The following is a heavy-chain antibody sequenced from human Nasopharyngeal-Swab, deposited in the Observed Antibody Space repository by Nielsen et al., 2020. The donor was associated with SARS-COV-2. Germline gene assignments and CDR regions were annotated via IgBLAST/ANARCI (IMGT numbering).Heavy chain of an antibody. D-gene: IGHD3-3*01. V-gene: IGHV1-18*01. CDR2: IGAYNGNT. CDR3: ARHGVAEDY. J-gene: IGHJ4*02. Sequence: ASVKVSCKASGYIFTSYDISWVRQARAHGLVWMGWIGAYNGNTNYAQKFQDRVTMTTDTSTSTVYMELRSLRSDDTAVYYCARHGVAEDYWGQGTLVTVSS. CDR1: GYIFTSYD.